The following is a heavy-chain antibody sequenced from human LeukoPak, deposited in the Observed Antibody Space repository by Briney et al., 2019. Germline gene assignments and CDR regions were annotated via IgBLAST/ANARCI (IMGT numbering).Heavy chain of an antibody. Sequence: SETLSLTCAVYGGSFSGYYWSWIRQPPGKGLEWIGEINHSGSTNYNPSLKSRVTISVDTSKNQFSLKLSSVTAADTAVYYCARESSGLDYWGQGTLVTVSS. CDR3: ARESSGLDY. V-gene: IGHV4-34*01. CDR1: GGSFSGYY. CDR2: INHSGST. D-gene: IGHD6-19*01. J-gene: IGHJ4*02.